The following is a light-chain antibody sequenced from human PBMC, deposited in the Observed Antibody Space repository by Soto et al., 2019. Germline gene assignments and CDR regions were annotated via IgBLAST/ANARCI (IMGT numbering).Light chain of an antibody. V-gene: IGKV3-15*01. CDR2: GAF. CDR3: QQYNDWPLT. Sequence: EIVMTQSPVTLSVSPGARAPLSCRASQSVSSNLAWYQQKPGQAPSLLIYGAFTRATGIPARFSGTGSGTEFTLTISSLQSEDFALYYCQQYNDWPLTFGQGTKVDIK. CDR1: QSVSSN. J-gene: IGKJ1*01.